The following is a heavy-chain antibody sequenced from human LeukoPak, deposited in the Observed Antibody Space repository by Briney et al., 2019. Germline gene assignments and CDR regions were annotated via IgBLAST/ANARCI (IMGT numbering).Heavy chain of an antibody. J-gene: IGHJ5*02. V-gene: IGHV1-2*02. CDR1: GYTFTGYY. Sequence: ASVKVSCKASGYTFTGYYMHWVRQAPGQGLEWMGWINPNSGGTKYAQKFQGRVTMTRDTSISTAYMELSSLRSDDTAVYYCARGSYSSSWYKFDPGGQGTLVTVSS. CDR2: INPNSGGT. CDR3: ARGSYSSSWYKFDP. D-gene: IGHD6-13*01.